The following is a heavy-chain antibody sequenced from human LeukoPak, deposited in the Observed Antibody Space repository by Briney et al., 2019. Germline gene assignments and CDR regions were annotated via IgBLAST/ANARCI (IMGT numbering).Heavy chain of an antibody. CDR3: ARDPGRGVYWYFDL. V-gene: IGHV4-39*07. Sequence: SETLSLTCTVSGGSISSSSYYWGWIRQPPGKGLEWVGSICYSGSTYYNPSPKSRVTISVDTSKSQFSLKLSSVTAADTAVYYCARDPGRGVYWYFDLWGRGTLVTVSS. D-gene: IGHD3-3*01. CDR2: ICYSGST. CDR1: GGSISSSSYY. J-gene: IGHJ2*01.